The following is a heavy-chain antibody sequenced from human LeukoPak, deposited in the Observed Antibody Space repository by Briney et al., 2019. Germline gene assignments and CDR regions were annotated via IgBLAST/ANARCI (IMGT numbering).Heavy chain of an antibody. D-gene: IGHD3-3*01. J-gene: IGHJ2*01. V-gene: IGHV1-8*01. CDR3: ATVTSLPGVRFLEWLAQPPDL. CDR2: MNPYSGNT. CDR1: GYTFTSYD. Sequence: ASVKVSCKASGYTFTSYDINWVRQATGQGLEWMGWMNPYSGNTGYAQKFQGRVTMTRNTSISTAYMELSSLRSEDTAVYYCATVTSLPGVRFLEWLAQPPDLWGRGTLVTVSS.